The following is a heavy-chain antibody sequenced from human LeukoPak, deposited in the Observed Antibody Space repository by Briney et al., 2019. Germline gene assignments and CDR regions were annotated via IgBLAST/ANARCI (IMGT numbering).Heavy chain of an antibody. D-gene: IGHD3-10*01. Sequence: ASVKVSCKASGYTFTSYAMPWVRQAPGQRLEWMGWINAGNGNTKYSQKFQGRVTITRDTSASTAYMELSSLRSEDTAVYYCARGRMVRGVIITYNWFDPWGQGTLVTVSS. CDR1: GYTFTSYA. V-gene: IGHV1-3*01. J-gene: IGHJ5*02. CDR2: INAGNGNT. CDR3: ARGRMVRGVIITYNWFDP.